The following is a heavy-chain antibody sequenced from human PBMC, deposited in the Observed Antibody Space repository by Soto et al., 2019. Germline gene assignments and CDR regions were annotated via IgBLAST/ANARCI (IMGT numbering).Heavy chain of an antibody. V-gene: IGHV3-30-3*01. CDR3: ARAGTTVTTAWYLDL. Sequence: QVQLVESGGGVVQPGKFLRLSCAASGFTFSSYAIHWVRQAPGKGLEWVTVISYDGSHKYYADSVKDRFTISRDNSKNTLYVQMSSLRAEDTAVYYCARAGTTVTTAWYLDLWGRGTQVTVSS. CDR2: ISYDGSHK. CDR1: GFTFSSYA. J-gene: IGHJ2*01. D-gene: IGHD4-17*01.